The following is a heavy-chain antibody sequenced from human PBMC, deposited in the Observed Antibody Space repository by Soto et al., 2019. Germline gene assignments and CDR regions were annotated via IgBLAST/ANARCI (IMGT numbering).Heavy chain of an antibody. V-gene: IGHV4-39*01. CDR1: GGSISSSSYN. D-gene: IGHD1-26*01. Sequence: QLQLKEAGPELMKPSETLSLTCSVSGGSISSSSYNWVWIRQPPGKGLEWIGSIYYSGSTYYNPSLRSRVTISKDTSKGQSALKLTSVTAADSAVYYCARRDGTFDVWGQGTMVTVAS. CDR2: IYYSGST. CDR3: ARRDGTFDV. J-gene: IGHJ3*01.